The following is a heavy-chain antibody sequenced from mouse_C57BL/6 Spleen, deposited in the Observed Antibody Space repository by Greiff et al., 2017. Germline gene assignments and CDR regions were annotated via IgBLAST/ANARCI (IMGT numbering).Heavy chain of an antibody. CDR1: GYSFTDYN. D-gene: IGHD2-2*01. J-gene: IGHJ1*03. V-gene: IGHV1-39*01. Sequence: VQLQQSGPELVKPGASVKISCKASGYSFTDYNMNWVKQSNGKSLEWIGVINPTDGTPSYNQKFKGKATLTVDQSSSTAYMKLNSLTSEESAVYYCARRGGYDDGDWYFDVWGTGTTVTVSS. CDR3: ARRGGYDDGDWYFDV. CDR2: INPTDGTP.